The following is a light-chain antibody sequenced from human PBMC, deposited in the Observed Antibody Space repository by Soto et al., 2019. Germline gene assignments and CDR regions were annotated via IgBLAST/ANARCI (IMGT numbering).Light chain of an antibody. J-gene: IGKJ5*01. V-gene: IGKV4-1*01. Sequence: DIVMTQSPDSMAVSLGVRATISCKSSQSGLYSADNKYYSAWYQQKPGEPPKLRIYWASTRESGVPDRFSGSRSGTDFTLTITSLQAEDVTVYYCKRDYSIPPSTIGQGTQLEIK. CDR2: WAS. CDR3: KRDYSIPPST. CDR1: QSGLYSADNKYY.